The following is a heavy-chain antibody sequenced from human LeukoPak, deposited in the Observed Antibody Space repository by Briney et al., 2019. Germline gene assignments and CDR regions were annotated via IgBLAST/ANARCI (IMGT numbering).Heavy chain of an antibody. V-gene: IGHV1-2*06. CDR1: GYTFTGYY. J-gene: IGHJ4*02. CDR2: FNPNSGGT. D-gene: IGHD2-2*01. Sequence: GASVKVSCKASGYTFTGYYIHWVRQAPGQGLEWMGRFNPNSGGTNYAQKFQDRVTMTRDTSISTAYMELSRLRSDDTAVYYCAREGGRYCSSTSCYLYYWGQGTLVTVSS. CDR3: AREGGRYCSSTSCYLYY.